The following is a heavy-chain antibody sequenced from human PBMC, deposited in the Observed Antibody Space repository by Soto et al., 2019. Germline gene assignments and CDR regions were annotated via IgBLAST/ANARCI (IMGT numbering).Heavy chain of an antibody. J-gene: IGHJ6*02. V-gene: IGHV3-13*01. CDR2: IGTAGDT. D-gene: IGHD3-9*01. CDR3: ARDKLRYWGRYGMDV. CDR1: GFTFSSYD. Sequence: GGSLRLSCAASGFTFSSYDMHWVRQATGKGLEWVSAIGTAGDTYYPGSVKGRFTISRENAKNSLYLQMNSLRAEDTAVYYCARDKLRYWGRYGMDVWGQGTTVTVSS.